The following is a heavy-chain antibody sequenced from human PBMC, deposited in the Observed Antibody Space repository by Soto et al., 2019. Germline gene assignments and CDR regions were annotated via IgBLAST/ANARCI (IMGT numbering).Heavy chain of an antibody. J-gene: IGHJ4*02. D-gene: IGHD3-10*01. Sequence: QVQLVQSGAEVKKPGSSVKVSCKASGGTFSSYAISWVRQAPGQGLEWMGGSIPIFGTANYAQKFQGRVTITGDESTSTAYMALRSLSSEDRGVYYCERPRIGSWSHTFDYWGQGTLVTVSS. CDR3: ERPRIGSWSHTFDY. V-gene: IGHV1-69*12. CDR2: SIPIFGTA. CDR1: GGTFSSYA.